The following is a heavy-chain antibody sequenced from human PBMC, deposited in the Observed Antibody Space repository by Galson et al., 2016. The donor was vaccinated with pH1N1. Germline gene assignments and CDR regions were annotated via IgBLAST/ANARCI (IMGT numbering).Heavy chain of an antibody. J-gene: IGHJ5*02. Sequence: SWVRQAPGKGLEWVSAIRGSGDDTYYATSVKGRFTISRDNSKNTLYLQMNSLRGDDTGVYYCARPRATALAYGFDPWGQGTLVTVSS. CDR3: ARPRATALAYGFDP. CDR2: IRGSGDDT. V-gene: IGHV3-23*01. D-gene: IGHD2-21*02.